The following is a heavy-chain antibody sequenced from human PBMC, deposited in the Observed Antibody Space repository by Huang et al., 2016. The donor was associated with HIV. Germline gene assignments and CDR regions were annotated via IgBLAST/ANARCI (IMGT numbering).Heavy chain of an antibody. CDR2: ISYDETNK. V-gene: IGHV3-30*09. D-gene: IGHD3-10*01. J-gene: IGHJ2*01. CDR3: ARDHYFDSGTYSNWYFDL. CDR1: GFTFRTDA. Sequence: QVQLVEFGGGVVRPGNSLRLSCVASGFTFRTDALHWIRQSPGKGLEWVAVISYDETNKYYADAVGGRFAISRDNSKNTLYLQINSLKTEDTAMYYCARDHYFDSGTYSNWYFDLWGRGTLVSVSS.